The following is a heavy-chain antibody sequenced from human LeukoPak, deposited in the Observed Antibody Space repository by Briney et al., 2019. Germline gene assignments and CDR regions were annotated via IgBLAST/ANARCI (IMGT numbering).Heavy chain of an antibody. J-gene: IGHJ4*02. CDR3: AKDNDGYYFDY. CDR1: GFTFSSYW. CDR2: IKQDGSEK. V-gene: IGHV3-7*03. Sequence: GSLRLSCAASGFTFSSYWMSWVRQAPGKGLEWVANIKQDGSEKYYVDSVKGRFTISRDNAKNSLYLQMNSLRAEDTALYYCAKDNDGYYFDYWGQGTLVTVSS. D-gene: IGHD1-1*01.